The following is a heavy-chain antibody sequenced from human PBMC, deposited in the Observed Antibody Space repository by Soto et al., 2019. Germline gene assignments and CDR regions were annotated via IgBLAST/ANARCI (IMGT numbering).Heavy chain of an antibody. CDR1: GDSISSRSYY. CDR3: AGTDNGSGSYNDAFGI. CDR2: IYYSGST. J-gene: IGHJ3*02. Sequence: SETLSLTCTVTGDSISSRSYYWGWIRQPPGKGLEWIGSIYYSGSTYNNPSLRSRVSMSIDTSKDQFSLKLSSVTAADTAVYYCAGTDNGSGSYNDAFGIWGQGTMVTVSS. D-gene: IGHD3-10*01. V-gene: IGHV4-39*07.